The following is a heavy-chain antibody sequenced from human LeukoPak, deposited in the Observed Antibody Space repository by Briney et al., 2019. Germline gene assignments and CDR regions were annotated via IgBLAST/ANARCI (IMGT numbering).Heavy chain of an antibody. Sequence: SETLSLTCTVSGGSISSGDYYWSWMRQPPGKGLEWIGYIYYSGSTYYNPSLKSRVTISVDTSKNQFSLKLSSVTAADTAVYYCARAKSRYDSYGHYFDYWGQGTLVTFSS. J-gene: IGHJ4*02. CDR1: GGSISSGDYY. CDR2: IYYSGST. V-gene: IGHV4-30-4*02. D-gene: IGHD5-18*01. CDR3: ARAKSRYDSYGHYFDY.